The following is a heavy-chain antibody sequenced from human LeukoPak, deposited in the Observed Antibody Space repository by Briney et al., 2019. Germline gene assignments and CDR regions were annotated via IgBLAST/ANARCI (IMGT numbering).Heavy chain of an antibody. CDR1: GLTFSSSW. CDR3: ARSNWQGDCFDC. Sequence: GGSLRLSCAASGLTFSSSWMSWVRQAPGKGLEWVANIKPDGSEKYYVDSVKGRFTISRDNAKNSLYLQMSSLRAEDMALYYCARSNWQGDCFDCWGQGALVTVSS. D-gene: IGHD1-1*01. V-gene: IGHV3-7*03. CDR2: IKPDGSEK. J-gene: IGHJ4*02.